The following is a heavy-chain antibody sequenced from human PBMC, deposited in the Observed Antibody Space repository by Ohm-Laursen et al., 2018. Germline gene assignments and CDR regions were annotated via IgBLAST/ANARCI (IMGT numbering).Heavy chain of an antibody. V-gene: IGHV4-59*12. CDR3: ARGGGYDPFDY. CDR2: IYYSGST. D-gene: IGHD5-12*01. CDR1: GGSISSYY. J-gene: IGHJ4*02. Sequence: GTLSLTCTVSGGSISSYYWSWIRQPPGRVLEWIGYIYYSGSTNYKPSLKSRATISVDTSKNQFSLKLSSVTAADTAVYYCARGGGYDPFDYWGQGTLVTVSS.